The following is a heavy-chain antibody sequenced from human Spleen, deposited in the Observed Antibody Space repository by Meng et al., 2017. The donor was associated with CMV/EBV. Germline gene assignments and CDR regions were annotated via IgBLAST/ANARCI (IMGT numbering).Heavy chain of an antibody. CDR1: GYTFTSFY. Sequence: ASVKVSCKTSGYTFTSFYMYWVRQAPGQGLEWMGMINPGGGSTNYAQKFQGRVTMTRDTSTSTVYMELSGLRSEDTAVYYCARQGVGSNNIHNYYGLDVWGQGTTVTVSS. V-gene: IGHV1-46*01. CDR2: INPGGGST. D-gene: IGHD3-3*01. CDR3: ARQGVGSNNIHNYYGLDV. J-gene: IGHJ6*02.